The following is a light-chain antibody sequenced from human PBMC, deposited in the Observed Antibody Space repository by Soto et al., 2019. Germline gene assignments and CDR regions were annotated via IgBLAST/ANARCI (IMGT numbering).Light chain of an antibody. J-gene: IGKJ4*01. CDR1: QSISNW. Sequence: DIQMTQSPSTLSASVGDRVTITCRASQSISNWLAWYQQKPGKAPKLLIYKAYTLETGVPSRFSGSGSGTEFTLTISSLQPDDFATYYCQQYNSISLLTFGGGTKVEIK. CDR2: KAY. CDR3: QQYNSISLLT. V-gene: IGKV1-5*03.